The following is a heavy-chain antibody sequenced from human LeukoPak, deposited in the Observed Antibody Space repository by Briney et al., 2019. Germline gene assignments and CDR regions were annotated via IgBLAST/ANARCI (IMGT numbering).Heavy chain of an antibody. J-gene: IGHJ4*02. CDR3: ARRTLTFGGGGFDY. CDR1: GGSISSYY. Sequence: PSETLSLTRTVSGGSISSYYWSWIRQPPGKGLEWIGYIYYSGSTNYNPSLMSRVTISVDTSKNQFSLKLSSVTAADTAVYHCARRTLTFGGGGFDYWGQGTLVTVSS. CDR2: IYYSGST. D-gene: IGHD3-16*01. V-gene: IGHV4-59*01.